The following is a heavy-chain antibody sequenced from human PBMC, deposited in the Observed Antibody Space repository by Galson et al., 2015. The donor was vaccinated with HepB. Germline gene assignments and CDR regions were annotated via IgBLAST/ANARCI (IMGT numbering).Heavy chain of an antibody. CDR1: GFTFSSYS. D-gene: IGHD6-13*01. Sequence: SLRLSCAASGFTFSSYSMNWVRQAPGKGLEWVSSISSSSSYIYYADSVKGRFTISRDNAKNSLYLQMNSLRAEDTAVYYCAREGVQQLDPYYYYYGMDVWGQGTTVTVSS. CDR2: ISSSSSYI. CDR3: AREGVQQLDPYYYYYGMDV. J-gene: IGHJ6*02. V-gene: IGHV3-21*01.